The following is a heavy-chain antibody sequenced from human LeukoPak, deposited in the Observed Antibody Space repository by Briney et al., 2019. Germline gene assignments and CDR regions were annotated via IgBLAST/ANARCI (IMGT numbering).Heavy chain of an antibody. CDR2: INPNSGGT. CDR1: GYTFTGYY. Sequence: ASVKVSCKASGYTFTGYYMHWVRQAPGQGLGWMGWINPNSGGTNYAQKFQGRVTMTRDTSISTAYMELSRLRSDDTAVYYCARGALYGSGPYYNVYYFDYWGQGTLVIVSS. V-gene: IGHV1-2*02. CDR3: ARGALYGSGPYYNVYYFDY. J-gene: IGHJ4*02. D-gene: IGHD3-10*01.